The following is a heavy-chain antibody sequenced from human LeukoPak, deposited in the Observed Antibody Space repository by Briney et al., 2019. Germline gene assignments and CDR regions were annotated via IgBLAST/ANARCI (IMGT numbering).Heavy chain of an antibody. CDR3: ARDLLSLLVPDY. D-gene: IGHD3-10*01. J-gene: IGHJ4*02. V-gene: IGHV3-21*01. CDR2: ISSGSSYI. CDR1: GFTFSSYS. Sequence: PGGSLRLSCAASGFTFSSYSMNWVRQAPGKGLEWVSSISSGSSYIYYADSVKGRFTISRDNAKNSLYLQMNSLRAEDTAVYYCARDLLSLLVPDYWGQGTLVTVSS.